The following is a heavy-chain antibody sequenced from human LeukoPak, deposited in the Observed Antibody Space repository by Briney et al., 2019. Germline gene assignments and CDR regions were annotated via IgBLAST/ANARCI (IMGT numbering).Heavy chain of an antibody. D-gene: IGHD2-15*01. Sequence: SETLSLTCTVSGGSISSYYWSWIRQPAGKGLEWIGRIYTSGSTNYNPSLKSRVTMSVDTSKNQFSLELSSVTAADTAVYYCAGDPDIVVVPGAFDIWGQGTMVTVSS. CDR3: AGDPDIVVVPGAFDI. CDR1: GGSISSYY. J-gene: IGHJ3*02. V-gene: IGHV4-4*07. CDR2: IYTSGST.